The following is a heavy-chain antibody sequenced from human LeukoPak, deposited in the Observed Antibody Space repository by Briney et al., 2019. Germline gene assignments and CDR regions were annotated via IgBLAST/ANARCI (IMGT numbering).Heavy chain of an antibody. CDR1: EFPFSGYW. Sequence: PGGSLRLSCTASEFPFSGYWMSWVRQAPGKGLQLVATINQDGSETYYVDSVKGRFTISRDNAKNSLSLQTDSLTIEDTGVYYCARGRSRGFDYWGQGTLVTVSS. CDR3: ARGRSRGFDY. CDR2: INQDGSET. J-gene: IGHJ4*02. V-gene: IGHV3-7*01. D-gene: IGHD3-10*01.